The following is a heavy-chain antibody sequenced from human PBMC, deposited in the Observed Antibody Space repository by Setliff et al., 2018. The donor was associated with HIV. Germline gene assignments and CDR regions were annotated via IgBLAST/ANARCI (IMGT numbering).Heavy chain of an antibody. J-gene: IGHJ3*02. CDR2: ISIGSGGAI. CDR1: GFTFRNYK. D-gene: IGHD3-22*01. Sequence: PGGSLRLSCAASGFTFRNYKFNWVRQAPGRGLEWVSSISIGSGGAIDYADSVQGRFTISRDNSKNSLYLQMNGLRVEDTGVYYCARVRDYYDSGAQAFDIWGQGTMVTVSS. V-gene: IGHV3-21*01. CDR3: ARVRDYYDSGAQAFDI.